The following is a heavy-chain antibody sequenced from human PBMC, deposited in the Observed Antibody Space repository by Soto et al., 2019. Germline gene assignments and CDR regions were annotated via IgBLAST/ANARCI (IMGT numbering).Heavy chain of an antibody. Sequence: QLHLVQSGAVVKKPGASVTVSCSASGYPVTAYYMHWVRQAPGRGLEWMGGINPATGAAKYTQTFQGRVTTPRYTSTGTVFTDLSGRTSGGTAVFYGARGGGVGVAGSAAFDMWGQGTLVTVSS. J-gene: IGHJ3*02. CDR1: GYPVTAYY. D-gene: IGHD3-3*01. CDR3: ARGGGVGVAGSAAFDM. V-gene: IGHV1-2*02. CDR2: INPATGAA.